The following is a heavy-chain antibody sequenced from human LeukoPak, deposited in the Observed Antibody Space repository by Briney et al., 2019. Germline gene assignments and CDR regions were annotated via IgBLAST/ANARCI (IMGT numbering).Heavy chain of an antibody. J-gene: IGHJ3*01. CDR2: ITSGGAP. Sequence: GGSLRLSCAASGFTFSNYAVMWVRQAPGQGLERVSAITSGGAPRYADSVKGRFTISRDNSKNTLYLQMNSLRAEDMAQYFCARDPNGDYIGAFEFWGRGTVVTVSS. D-gene: IGHD4-17*01. V-gene: IGHV3-23*01. CDR3: ARDPNGDYIGAFEF. CDR1: GFTFSNYA.